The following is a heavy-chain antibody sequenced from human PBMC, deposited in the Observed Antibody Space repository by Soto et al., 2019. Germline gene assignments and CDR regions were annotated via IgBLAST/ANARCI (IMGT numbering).Heavy chain of an antibody. CDR3: ARGDLDTDAFDI. Sequence: QVQLQESGPGLVKPSETLSLTCTVSGGSINSYYYSWFRQPPGKGLEWIGYIYYSGRTNYNPSLRSRVTISVDTSKNQFSLKLSSVTAADTAVYYCARGDLDTDAFDIWGQGTVVTFSS. CDR1: GGSINSYY. V-gene: IGHV4-59*01. D-gene: IGHD3-16*01. CDR2: IYYSGRT. J-gene: IGHJ3*02.